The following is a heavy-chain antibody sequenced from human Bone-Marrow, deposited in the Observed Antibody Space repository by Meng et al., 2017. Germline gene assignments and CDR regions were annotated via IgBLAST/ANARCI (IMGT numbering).Heavy chain of an antibody. CDR1: GYTFTSYD. J-gene: IGHJ4*02. CDR3: ARSPPQGSYSSRAVDY. D-gene: IGHD6-19*01. Sequence: ASVKVSCKASGYTFTSYDINWVRQATGQGLEWMGWMNPNSGNTGYAQKLQGRVTMTRNTSISTAYMELSSLRSEDTAVYYCARSPPQGSYSSRAVDYWGQGTLVTVSS. CDR2: MNPNSGNT. V-gene: IGHV1-8*01.